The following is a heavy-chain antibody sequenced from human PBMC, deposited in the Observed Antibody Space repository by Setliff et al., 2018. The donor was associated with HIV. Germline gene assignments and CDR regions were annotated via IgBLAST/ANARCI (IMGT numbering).Heavy chain of an antibody. CDR2: IYYSGST. D-gene: IGHD5-18*01. Sequence: SETLSLTCTVSGGSISSYYWSWIRQPPGKGLEWIGYIYYSGSTYYNPSLKSRVTISVDTSKSQFSLKLSSVTAADTAVYYCARDTGTAMVNDAFDIWGQGTMVTVSS. CDR1: GGSISSYY. CDR3: ARDTGTAMVNDAFDI. V-gene: IGHV4-59*12. J-gene: IGHJ3*02.